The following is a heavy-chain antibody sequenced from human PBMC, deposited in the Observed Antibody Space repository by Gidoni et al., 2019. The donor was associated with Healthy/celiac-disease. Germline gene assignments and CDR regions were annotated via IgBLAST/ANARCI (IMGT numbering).Heavy chain of an antibody. CDR3: ATRITIFAPMDV. V-gene: IGHV3-30*03. CDR2: ISYDGSNK. Sequence: QVPGKGLEWVAVISYDGSNKYYADSVKGRFTISRDNSKNTLYLHMNSLRAEDTAVYYCATRITIFAPMDVWGQGTTVTVSS. D-gene: IGHD3-3*01. J-gene: IGHJ6*02.